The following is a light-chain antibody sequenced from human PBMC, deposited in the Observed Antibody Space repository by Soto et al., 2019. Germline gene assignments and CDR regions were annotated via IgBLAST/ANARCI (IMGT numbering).Light chain of an antibody. V-gene: IGKV3-11*01. CDR1: RSVSSY. CDR2: DAS. CDR3: QHRSIWPVS. J-gene: IGKJ5*01. Sequence: EIVLTQSPATLSLSPGERATLSCRASRSVSSYLAWYQQKPGQAPRLLIFDASNRATGIPARFSGSGSATDFTLTISSLEPEDFAVYYCQHRSIWPVSFGQGTRLESK.